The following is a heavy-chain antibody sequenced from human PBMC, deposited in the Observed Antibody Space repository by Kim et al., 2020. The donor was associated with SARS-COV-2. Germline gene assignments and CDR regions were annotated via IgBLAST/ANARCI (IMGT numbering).Heavy chain of an antibody. CDR3: ARGGPFHW. CDR2: INHSGST. CDR1: GGSFSGYY. Sequence: SETLSLTCAVYGGSFSGYYWSWIRQPPGKGLEWIGEINHSGSTNYNPSLKSRVTISVDTSKNQFSLKLSSVTAAYTAVYYCARGGPFHWWDQGTLVTVSS. J-gene: IGHJ4*02. V-gene: IGHV4-34*01.